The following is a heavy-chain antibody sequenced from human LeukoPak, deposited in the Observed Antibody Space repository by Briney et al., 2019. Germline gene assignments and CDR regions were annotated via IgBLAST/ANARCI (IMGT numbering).Heavy chain of an antibody. CDR2: ISSSGSTI. CDR1: GFTFGSYE. CDR3: ARGPYYYDSSGYYHYYYGMDV. Sequence: QAGGSLRLSCAASGFTFGSYEMNWVRQAPGKGLEWVSYISSSGSTIYYADSVKGRFTISRDNAKNSLYLQMNSLRAEDTAVYYCARGPYYYDSSGYYHYYYGMDVWGQGTTVTVSS. D-gene: IGHD3-22*01. J-gene: IGHJ6*02. V-gene: IGHV3-48*03.